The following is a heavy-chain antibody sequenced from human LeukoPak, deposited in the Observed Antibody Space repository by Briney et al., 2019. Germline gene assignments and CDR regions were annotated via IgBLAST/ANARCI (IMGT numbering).Heavy chain of an antibody. CDR1: GYTFTGYY. CDR2: INPSGGST. Sequence: ASVKVSCKASGYTFTGYYMHWVRQATGQGLEWMGIINPSGGSTNYAQKFQGRVTMTRDMSTSTVYMELSSLRSEDTAIYYCASALLPSYMDVWGKGTTVTVSS. CDR3: ASALLPSYMDV. V-gene: IGHV1-46*01. D-gene: IGHD3-22*01. J-gene: IGHJ6*03.